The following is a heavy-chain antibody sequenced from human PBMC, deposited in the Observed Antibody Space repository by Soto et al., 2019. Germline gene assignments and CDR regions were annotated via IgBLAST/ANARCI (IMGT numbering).Heavy chain of an antibody. CDR2: INPSGGST. J-gene: IGHJ5*02. Sequence: GASVKVSCKXSGYTFTSYYMHWVRQAPGQGLEWMGIINPSGGSTSYAQKFQGRVTMTRDTSTSTVYMELSSLRSEDTAVYYCARDRERGSYYTWFDPWGQGTLVTVSS. CDR3: ARDRERGSYYTWFDP. CDR1: GYTFTSYY. V-gene: IGHV1-46*01. D-gene: IGHD1-26*01.